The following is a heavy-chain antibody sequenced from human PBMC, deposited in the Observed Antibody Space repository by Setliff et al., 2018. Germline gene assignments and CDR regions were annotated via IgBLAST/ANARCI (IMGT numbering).Heavy chain of an antibody. J-gene: IGHJ4*02. CDR1: GVSLSDYY. Sequence: PSETLSLTCTVYGVSLSDYYWGWVRQSPGKGLDWIGEINHSGNTNYDPSLEGRISISVDTSKRQFSLKLSSVTAADMAVYYCRFWSSYYKNDYWAQGTLVTVSS. CDR2: INHSGNT. V-gene: IGHV4-34*01. CDR3: RFWSSYYKNDY. D-gene: IGHD3-3*01.